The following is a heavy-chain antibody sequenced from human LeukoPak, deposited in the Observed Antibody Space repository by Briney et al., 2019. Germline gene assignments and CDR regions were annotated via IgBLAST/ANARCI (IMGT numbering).Heavy chain of an antibody. Sequence: ASVKVSCKASGYTFTSYGISWVRQAPGQGLEWMGWISAYNGNTNYAQKLQGRVTMTPDTSTSTAYMELRSLRSDDTAVYYCARGPNYYYDSSSPLIQGYYYYGMDVWGQGTTVTVSS. J-gene: IGHJ6*02. CDR3: ARGPNYYYDSSSPLIQGYYYYGMDV. D-gene: IGHD3-22*01. V-gene: IGHV1-18*01. CDR2: ISAYNGNT. CDR1: GYTFTSYG.